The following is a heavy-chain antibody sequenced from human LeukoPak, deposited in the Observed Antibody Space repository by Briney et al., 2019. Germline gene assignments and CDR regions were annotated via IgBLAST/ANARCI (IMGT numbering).Heavy chain of an antibody. J-gene: IGHJ5*02. D-gene: IGHD6-13*01. CDR2: INPSDGST. Sequence: GASVKVSCKASGNTFSSYSIHWVRQAPGQGLEWMGIINPSDGSTSYAPRFQGRVTMTRDMSTSTVYMDLSSLRSDDTAVYYCARDIAAAGTGGNWFDPWGQGTLVTVSS. CDR3: ARDIAAAGTGGNWFDP. CDR1: GNTFSSYS. V-gene: IGHV1-46*01.